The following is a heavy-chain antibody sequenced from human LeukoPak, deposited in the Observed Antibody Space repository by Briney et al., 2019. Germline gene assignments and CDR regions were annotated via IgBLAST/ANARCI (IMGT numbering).Heavy chain of an antibody. J-gene: IGHJ4*02. V-gene: IGHV1-69*13. Sequence: SVKVSCKASGYTFIGSYIHWVRQAPGQGLEWMGGIIPIFGTANYAQKFQGRVTITADESTSTAYMELSSLRSEDTAVYYCARVGRFGESHAYYFDYWGQGTLVTVSS. CDR1: GYTFIGSY. CDR2: IIPIFGTA. CDR3: ARVGRFGESHAYYFDY. D-gene: IGHD3-10*01.